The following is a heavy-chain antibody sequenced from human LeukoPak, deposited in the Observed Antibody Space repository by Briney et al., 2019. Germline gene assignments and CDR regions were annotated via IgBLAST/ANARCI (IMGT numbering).Heavy chain of an antibody. J-gene: IGHJ4*02. CDR3: ARVARDGYNL. Sequence: SETLSLTCTVSAGSISSYYWSWIRQPPGKGLEWIGYIYYSGNTNYNPSLESRVTISVDTSKNHFSLKLSSVTAADTAIYYCARVARDGYNLWGQGTLVTVSS. CDR1: AGSISSYY. CDR2: IYYSGNT. D-gene: IGHD5-24*01. V-gene: IGHV4-59*01.